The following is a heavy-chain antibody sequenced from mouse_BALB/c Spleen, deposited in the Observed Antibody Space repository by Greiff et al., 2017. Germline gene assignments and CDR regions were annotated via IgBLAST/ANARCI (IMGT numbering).Heavy chain of an antibody. V-gene: IGHV1S137*01. CDR3: ARGGVYGNYTAY. D-gene: IGHD2-1*01. CDR1: GYTFTDYA. J-gene: IGHJ3*01. Sequence: VQLQQSGAELARPGVSVKISCKGSGYTFTDYAMHWVKQSHAKSLEWIGVISTYYGDASYNQKFKGKATMTVDKSSSTAYMELARLTSEDSAIYYCARGGVYGNYTAYWGQGTLVTVSA. CDR2: ISTYYGDA.